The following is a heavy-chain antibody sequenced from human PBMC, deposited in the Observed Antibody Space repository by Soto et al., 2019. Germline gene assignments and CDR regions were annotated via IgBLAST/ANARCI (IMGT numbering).Heavy chain of an antibody. J-gene: IGHJ6*02. V-gene: IGHV5-10-1*01. CDR2: IDPSDSYT. Sequence: RGESLKISCKGSGYSFTSYWIIWVRQMPGKXLEWMGRIDPSDSYTNYSPSFQGHVTISADKSISTAYLQWSSLKASDTAMYYCAVNYHSSSESYYYYYGMDVWGQGTTVTVSS. CDR3: AVNYHSSSESYYYYYGMDV. CDR1: GYSFTSYW. D-gene: IGHD6-6*01.